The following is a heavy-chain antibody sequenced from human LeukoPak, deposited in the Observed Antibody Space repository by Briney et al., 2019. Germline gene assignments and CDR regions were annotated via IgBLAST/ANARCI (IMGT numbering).Heavy chain of an antibody. CDR1: GFTFSSYA. CDR2: ISYDGSNK. Sequence: GESLRLSCAASGFTFSSYAMHWVRQAPGKGLEWVAVISYDGSNKYYADSVKGRFTISRDNSKNTLYLQMNSLRAEDTAVYYCARDPYYYDSSGYYLDYWGQGTLVTVSS. D-gene: IGHD3-22*01. V-gene: IGHV3-30*01. J-gene: IGHJ4*02. CDR3: ARDPYYYDSSGYYLDY.